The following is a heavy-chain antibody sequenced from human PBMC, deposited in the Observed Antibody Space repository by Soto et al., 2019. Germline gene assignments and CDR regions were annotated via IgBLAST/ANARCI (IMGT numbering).Heavy chain of an antibody. J-gene: IGHJ6*02. CDR2: IYYSGST. D-gene: IGHD5-18*01. Sequence: QLQLQESGPGLVKPSETLSLTCTVSGGSISSSSYYWGWIRQPPGKGLEWIGSIYYSGSTYYNPSLKSRVTISGATSKNQFSLKLSSVTAADTAVYYCACIFSGGYGYGFYYYGMDVWGQGTTVTVSS. V-gene: IGHV4-39*01. CDR1: GGSISSSSYY. CDR3: ACIFSGGYGYGFYYYGMDV.